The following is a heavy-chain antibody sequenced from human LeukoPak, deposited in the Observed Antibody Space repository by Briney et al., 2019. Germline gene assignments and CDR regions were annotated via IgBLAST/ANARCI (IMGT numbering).Heavy chain of an antibody. D-gene: IGHD3-22*01. CDR1: AGSISSSSHY. V-gene: IGHV4-39*01. CDR2: IYYSGST. J-gene: IGHJ4*02. Sequence: PSETLSLTCTVSAGSISSSSHYWGWIRQPPGKGLEWIGSIYYSGSTYYNPSLKSRVTISVDTSKNQFSPRLISVTAADTAVYYCARRGYYYDSSLCYGGPFDYWGQGTLVTVSS. CDR3: ARRGYYYDSSLCYGGPFDY.